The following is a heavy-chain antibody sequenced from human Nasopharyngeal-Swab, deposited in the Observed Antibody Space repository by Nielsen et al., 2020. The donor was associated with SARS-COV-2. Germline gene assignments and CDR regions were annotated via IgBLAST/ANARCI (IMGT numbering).Heavy chain of an antibody. Sequence: GESLKISCTASGFTFGDYTMNWFRQAPGKGLEWVSFIRSKAHGGTTEYAASVKGRFTISRDDSKSIAYLQMNSLKTEDTGVYYCARDRSGSSWYRPFTNPGPLNWFDPWGQGTLVTVSS. J-gene: IGHJ5*02. V-gene: IGHV3-49*03. D-gene: IGHD6-13*01. CDR3: ARDRSGSSWYRPFTNPGPLNWFDP. CDR2: IRSKAHGGTT. CDR1: GFTFGDYT.